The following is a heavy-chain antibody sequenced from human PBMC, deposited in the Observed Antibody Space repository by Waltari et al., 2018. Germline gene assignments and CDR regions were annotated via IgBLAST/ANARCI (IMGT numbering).Heavy chain of an antibody. CDR3: ARAVTILRDAFDI. Sequence: QVQLVESGGGVVQPGRSLRLSCAASGFTFSSYDMHWVRQAPGKGLEWVAVISYDGSNKYYADSVKGRFTISRDNSKNTLYLQMNSLRAEDTAVYYCARAVTILRDAFDIWGQGTMVTVSS. J-gene: IGHJ3*02. V-gene: IGHV3-30-3*01. CDR2: ISYDGSNK. CDR1: GFTFSSYD. D-gene: IGHD3-3*01.